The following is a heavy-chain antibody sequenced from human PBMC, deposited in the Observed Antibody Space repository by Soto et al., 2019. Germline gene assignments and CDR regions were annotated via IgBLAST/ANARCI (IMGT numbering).Heavy chain of an antibody. D-gene: IGHD5-18*01. Sequence: PSETLSLTCTVSGGSISSNSHYWGLIRQPPGKGLEWIGNIYYSGSTHYNPPLKSRVTMSVDTSKNQFSLKLSSVTAADTAVYYCVRRPMDTPHFDYWGQGILVTVSS. CDR1: GGSISSNSHY. CDR2: IYYSGST. V-gene: IGHV4-39*01. J-gene: IGHJ4*02. CDR3: VRRPMDTPHFDY.